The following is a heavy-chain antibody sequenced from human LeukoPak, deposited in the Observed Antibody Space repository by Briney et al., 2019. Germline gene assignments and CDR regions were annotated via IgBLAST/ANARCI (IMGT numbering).Heavy chain of an antibody. D-gene: IGHD5-18*01. CDR2: MNQDGSAK. J-gene: IGHJ4*02. CDR3: ARGYLGCVDY. CDR1: GFIFPTYW. Sequence: GGSLRLSCAASGFIFPTYWMSWVRQAPGKGLEWVANMNQDGSAKSYVDSVNGRFTISRDNAKNSLYLQMNSLRAEDTAVYYCARGYLGCVDYWGQGTLVTVSS. V-gene: IGHV3-7*05.